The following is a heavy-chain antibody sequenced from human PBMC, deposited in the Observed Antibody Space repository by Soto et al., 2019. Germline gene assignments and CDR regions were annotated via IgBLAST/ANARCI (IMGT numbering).Heavy chain of an antibody. CDR1: GFTFSSYG. CDR2: IWYDGSNK. CDR3: ARVLYSIAVYRYHGADYYGMAI. J-gene: IGHJ6*02. V-gene: IGHV3-33*01. Sequence: PGGSLRLSCAASGFTFSSYGMHWVRQPPGKGLERVAVIWYDGSNKYYADSVKGRFTISRDNSKNTLYLQMNSLRAEDTAVYYCARVLYSIAVYRYHGADYYGMAIWGHGATVAVS. D-gene: IGHD5-12*01.